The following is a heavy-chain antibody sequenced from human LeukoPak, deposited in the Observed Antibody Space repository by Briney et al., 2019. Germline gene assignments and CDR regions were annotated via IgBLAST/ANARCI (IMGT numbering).Heavy chain of an antibody. CDR2: IWYDGSNK. CDR1: GFTFSSYG. D-gene: IGHD1-1*01. Sequence: GGSLRLSCAASGFTFSSYGMHWVRQAPGKGLEWVAVIWYDGSNKYYADSVKGRFTISRDNSKNTLYLQMNSLRAEDTAVYYCARVRLERRPREAFDIWGQGTMVTASS. CDR3: ARVRLERRPREAFDI. V-gene: IGHV3-33*01. J-gene: IGHJ3*02.